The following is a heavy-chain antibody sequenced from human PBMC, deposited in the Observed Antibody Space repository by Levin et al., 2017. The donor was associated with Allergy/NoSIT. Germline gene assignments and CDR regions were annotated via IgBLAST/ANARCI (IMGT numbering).Heavy chain of an antibody. CDR1: GGTFSSYT. CDR2: IIPILGIA. J-gene: IGHJ1*01. Sequence: ASVKVSCKASGGTFSSYTISWVRQATGQGLEWMGRIIPILGIANYAQKFQGRVTITADKSTSTAYMELSSLRSEDTAVYYCARFGADYYDSSGYPEYFQHWGQGTLVTVSS. V-gene: IGHV1-69*02. D-gene: IGHD3-22*01. CDR3: ARFGADYYDSSGYPEYFQH.